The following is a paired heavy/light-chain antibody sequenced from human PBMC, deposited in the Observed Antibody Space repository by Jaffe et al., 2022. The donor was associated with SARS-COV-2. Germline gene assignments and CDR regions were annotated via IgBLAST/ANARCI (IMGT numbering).Light chain of an antibody. CDR3: SSHAGGYTLV. J-gene: IGLJ3*02. CDR1: SSDVGGSDY. CDR2: EVT. Sequence: QSALTQPRSVSESPGQSVAISCTGTSSDVGGSDYVSWYQQHPGKAPKLIIYEVTKRPSGVPNRFSGSKSGNAASLTISGLQADDEADYYCSSHAGGYTLVFGGGTKLTVL. V-gene: IGLV2-11*01.
Heavy chain of an antibody. CDR3: AIWGNTWGLDY. D-gene: IGHD3-16*01. Sequence: EVQLVESGGGLVQPGGSLRLSCAASGFTFSKSWMTWVRQAPGKGLEWVANIKDDGSAKYYVDSVEGRFIISRDNTRYSLSLQMNSLRAEDTAVYFCAIWGNTWGLDYWGQGTLVAVSS. CDR2: IKDDGSAK. J-gene: IGHJ4*02. V-gene: IGHV3-7*03. CDR1: GFTFSKSW.